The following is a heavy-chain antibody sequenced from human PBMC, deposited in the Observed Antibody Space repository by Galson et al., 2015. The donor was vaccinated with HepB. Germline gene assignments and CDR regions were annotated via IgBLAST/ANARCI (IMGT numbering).Heavy chain of an antibody. CDR1: GFTFSSYG. J-gene: IGHJ6*02. CDR3: AKDQQQLAPAYGMDV. D-gene: IGHD6-13*01. Sequence: LRLSCAASGFTFSSYGMHWVRQAPGKGLEWVAVIWYDGSNKYYADSVKGRFTISRDNSKNTLYLQMNSLRAEDTAVYYCAKDQQQLAPAYGMDVWGQGTTVTVSS. CDR2: IWYDGSNK. V-gene: IGHV3-33*06.